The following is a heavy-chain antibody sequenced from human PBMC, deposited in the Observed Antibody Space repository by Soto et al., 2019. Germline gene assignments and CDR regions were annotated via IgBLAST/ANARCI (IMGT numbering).Heavy chain of an antibody. J-gene: IGHJ6*02. CDR2: IKQDGSEK. Sequence: GGSLRLSCAPSGFTFSSDWMSWFRQSPGKGLEWVSNIKQDGSEKYYVDSVKGRFTISRDNAKNSLYLQMNSLRAEDRAVYYCARSGVDYDFWSGYWATYYYYGMDVWGQGTTVTVSS. CDR1: GFTFSSDW. D-gene: IGHD3-3*01. V-gene: IGHV3-7*01. CDR3: ARSGVDYDFWSGYWATYYYYGMDV.